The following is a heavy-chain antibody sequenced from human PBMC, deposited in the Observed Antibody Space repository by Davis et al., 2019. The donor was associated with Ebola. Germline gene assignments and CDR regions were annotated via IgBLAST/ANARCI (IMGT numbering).Heavy chain of an antibody. CDR3: VRIVIRGEITP. Sequence: SVKVSCKASGGTFSSYAISWVRQAPGQGLEWMGGIIPIFGTANYAQKFQGRVTITADESTSTAYMELSSLTSEDTAFYYCVRIVIRGEITPWGQGTLVTVSS. J-gene: IGHJ5*02. CDR1: GGTFSSYA. D-gene: IGHD3-10*01. V-gene: IGHV1-69*13. CDR2: IIPIFGTA.